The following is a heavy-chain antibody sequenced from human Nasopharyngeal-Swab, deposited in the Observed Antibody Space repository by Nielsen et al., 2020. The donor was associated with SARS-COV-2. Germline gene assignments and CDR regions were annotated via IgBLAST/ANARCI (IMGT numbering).Heavy chain of an antibody. D-gene: IGHD4-17*01. Sequence: GESLKISCAASGFTFSSFGMHWVRQAPGKGLEWVAFIAHDVSNEYYGDSVKGRFSISRDSSKNTLYLQMDSLRGEDTAVYYCARDAPAHYGAFYWGRRTLVTVSS. CDR2: IAHDVSNE. J-gene: IGHJ4*02. CDR3: ARDAPAHYGAFY. CDR1: GFTFSSFG. V-gene: IGHV3-30*03.